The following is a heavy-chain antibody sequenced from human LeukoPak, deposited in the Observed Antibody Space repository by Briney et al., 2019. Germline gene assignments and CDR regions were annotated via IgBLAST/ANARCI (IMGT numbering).Heavy chain of an antibody. CDR1: GFTFSSYA. V-gene: IGHV3-23*01. D-gene: IGHD2-15*01. J-gene: IGHJ4*02. Sequence: PGGSLRLSCAASGFTFSSYAMSWVRQAPGKGLEWVSAISGSGGSTYYADSVKGRFTISRDNSKNTLYLQMSSLRVEETATYYCAKERCCRGGNCYTDDNWGQGTLVTVSS. CDR2: ISGSGGST. CDR3: AKERCCRGGNCYTDDN.